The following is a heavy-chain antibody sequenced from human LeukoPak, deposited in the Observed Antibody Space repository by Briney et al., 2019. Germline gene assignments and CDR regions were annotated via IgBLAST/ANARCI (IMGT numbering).Heavy chain of an antibody. Sequence: ASVKVSCKASGYTFTSYYMHWVRQAPGQGLEWMGIINPSGGSTSYAQKFQGRVTMTRDTSTSTVYMELSSLRSEDTAVYYCARGAAPGCMTTVTTFCRADAFDIWGQGTMVTVSS. CDR3: ARGAAPGCMTTVTTFCRADAFDI. CDR1: GYTFTSYY. V-gene: IGHV1-46*01. CDR2: INPSGGST. J-gene: IGHJ3*02. D-gene: IGHD4-11*01.